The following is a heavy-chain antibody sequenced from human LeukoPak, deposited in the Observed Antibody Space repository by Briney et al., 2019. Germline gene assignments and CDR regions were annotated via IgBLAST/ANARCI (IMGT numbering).Heavy chain of an antibody. Sequence: ASVKVSCKASGYTFTGYYMHWVRQAPGQGLEWMGWINPNSGGTNYAQKFQGRVTMTRDTSISTAYMELSRLRSDDTAVYYCARAAGITGTYNWFDPWGQGTLVTVSS. V-gene: IGHV1-2*02. J-gene: IGHJ5*02. CDR2: INPNSGGT. CDR1: GYTFTGYY. D-gene: IGHD1-7*01. CDR3: ARAAGITGTYNWFDP.